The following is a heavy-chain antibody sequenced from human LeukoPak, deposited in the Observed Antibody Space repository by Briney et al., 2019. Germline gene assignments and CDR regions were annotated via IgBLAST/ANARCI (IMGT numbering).Heavy chain of an antibody. CDR1: GGSFSGYY. D-gene: IGHD5-24*01. Sequence: SETLSLTCAVYGGSFSGYYWSWISQPPGKGLEWSGEINHSGSPNHNPSLKTRVTISVDTSKNQFSLKLSSVTAADTAVYYCARGIVVGRWLQSINYFDYWGQGTLVTVSS. CDR2: INHSGSP. CDR3: ARGIVVGRWLQSINYFDY. V-gene: IGHV4-34*01. J-gene: IGHJ4*02.